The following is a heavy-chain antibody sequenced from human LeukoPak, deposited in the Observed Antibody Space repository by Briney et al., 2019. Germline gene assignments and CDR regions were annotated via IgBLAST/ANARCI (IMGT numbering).Heavy chain of an antibody. CDR1: GFTVSSNY. D-gene: IGHD6-19*01. CDR2: IYSGGTT. V-gene: IGHV3-66*01. CDR3: ARGGSGWFGGIDY. Sequence: GGSLRLSCAGSGFTVSSNYMSWVRQAPGKGLEWVSVIYSGGTTKYADSVKGRFTISRDNSKNTLYLQMNSLRAEDTAVYYCARGGSGWFGGIDYWGQGTLVTVSS. J-gene: IGHJ4*02.